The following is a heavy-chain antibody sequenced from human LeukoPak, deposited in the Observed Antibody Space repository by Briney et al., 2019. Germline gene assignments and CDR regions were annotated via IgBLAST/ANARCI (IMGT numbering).Heavy chain of an antibody. CDR2: IHHSGTS. CDR1: GGSISSNSYC. V-gene: IGHV4-39*01. J-gene: IGHJ4*02. CDR3: ARRHPSYGTLDY. D-gene: IGHD5-18*01. Sequence: SETLSLTCAVSGGSISSNSYCWGWIRPPPGKELDSIGSIHHSGTSYYNPYLKSRFTISVDTSKNQFAVKLSSVTAADTAVYYCARRHPSYGTLDYWGQGTLVTVSS.